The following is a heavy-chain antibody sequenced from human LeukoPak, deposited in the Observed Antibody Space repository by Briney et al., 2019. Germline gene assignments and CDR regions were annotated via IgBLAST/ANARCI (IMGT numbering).Heavy chain of an antibody. CDR3: ARGLGGSNWDNAFDI. J-gene: IGHJ3*02. Sequence: PGGSLRLSCAASGFTFSSYSMNWVRQAPGKGLEWVSSISSSSSYIYYADSVKGRFTISRDNAKNSLYLQMNSLRAEDTAMYYCARGLGGSNWDNAFDIWGQGTMVTVSS. V-gene: IGHV3-21*04. CDR2: ISSSSSYI. CDR1: GFTFSSYS. D-gene: IGHD6-13*01.